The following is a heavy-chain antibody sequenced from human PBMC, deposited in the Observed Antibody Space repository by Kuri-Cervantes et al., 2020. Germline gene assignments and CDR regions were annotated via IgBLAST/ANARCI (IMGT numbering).Heavy chain of an antibody. V-gene: IGHV3-30*18. CDR2: ISYDGSNK. J-gene: IGHJ4*02. D-gene: IGHD5-18*01. CDR3: AKVSEQLPPDY. CDR1: GFTFNYYW. Sequence: GGSLRLSCAASGFTFNYYWMTWVRQAPGKGLEWVAVISYDGSNKYYADSVKGRFTTSRDNSKNTLYLQMNSLRAEDTAVYYCAKVSEQLPPDYWGQGTLVTVSS.